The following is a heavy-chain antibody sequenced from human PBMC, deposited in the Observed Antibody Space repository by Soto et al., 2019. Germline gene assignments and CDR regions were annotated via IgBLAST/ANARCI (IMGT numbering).Heavy chain of an antibody. J-gene: IGHJ4*02. CDR2: FFYTGTT. V-gene: IGHV4-39*01. CDR3: VRPRGGTISATYIDS. D-gene: IGHD2-15*01. Sequence: PSETLSLTCTVSGGSITSSSYFWGWIRQPPGEGLEWIGTFFYTGTTYYSPSLKSRVTISVDTSKNQFSLKLTSVTAADTAMYYCVRPRGGTISATYIDSWGQGTLVTVSS. CDR1: GGSITSSSYF.